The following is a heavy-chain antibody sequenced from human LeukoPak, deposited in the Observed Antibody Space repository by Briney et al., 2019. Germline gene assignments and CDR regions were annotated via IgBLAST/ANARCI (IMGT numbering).Heavy chain of an antibody. Sequence: GSLRLSCAASGFTFSSYWMHWVRQAPGKGLVWVSRINSDGSSTSYTDSVKGRFTISRDNAKNTLYLQMNSLGAEDTAVYYCARDHYGSGSWFDPWGQGTLVTVSS. CDR1: GFTFSSYW. D-gene: IGHD3-10*01. V-gene: IGHV3-74*01. CDR3: ARDHYGSGSWFDP. CDR2: INSDGSST. J-gene: IGHJ5*02.